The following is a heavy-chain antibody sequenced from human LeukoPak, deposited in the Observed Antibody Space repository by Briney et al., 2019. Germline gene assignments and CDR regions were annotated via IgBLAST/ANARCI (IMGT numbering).Heavy chain of an antibody. V-gene: IGHV4-59*08. CDR2: IYYSGST. J-gene: IGHJ4*02. D-gene: IGHD3-10*01. CDR3: TRGLAELWPHFDY. Sequence: PSETLSLTCTLSGGSMNADYWTWFRDPPRKGVECIGYIYYSGSTTYNPPLKSRLTISVDTSNNQFSLKQSSVTAADTAVYYCTRGLAELWPHFDYWGQGTLITVSS. CDR1: GGSMNADY.